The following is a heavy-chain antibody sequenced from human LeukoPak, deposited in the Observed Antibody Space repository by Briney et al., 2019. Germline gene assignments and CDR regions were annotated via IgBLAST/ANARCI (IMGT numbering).Heavy chain of an antibody. J-gene: IGHJ4*02. CDR3: ARPPLRGYSGYDPFDY. D-gene: IGHD5-12*01. CDR1: GGTFSSYA. V-gene: IGHV1-2*02. CDR2: INPNSGGT. Sequence: ASVKVSCKASGGTFSSYAISWVRQAPGQGLEWIGWINPNSGGTNYAQKFQGRVTMTRDTSISTAYMELSRLRSDDTAVYYCARPPLRGYSGYDPFDYWGQGTLVTVSS.